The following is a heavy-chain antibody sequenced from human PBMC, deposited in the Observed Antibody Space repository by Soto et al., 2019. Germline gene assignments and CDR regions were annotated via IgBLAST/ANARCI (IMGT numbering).Heavy chain of an antibody. Sequence: WASVKVSCKVSGYTLTELSMHWVRQAPGKGLEWMGGFDPEDGETIYAQKFQGRVTMTEDTSTDTAYMELSSLRSEDTAVYYCATDTPGTGYYYYYMDVWGKRTTVTVSS. CDR2: FDPEDGET. D-gene: IGHD3-10*01. CDR3: ATDTPGTGYYYYYMDV. V-gene: IGHV1-24*01. CDR1: GYTLTELS. J-gene: IGHJ6*03.